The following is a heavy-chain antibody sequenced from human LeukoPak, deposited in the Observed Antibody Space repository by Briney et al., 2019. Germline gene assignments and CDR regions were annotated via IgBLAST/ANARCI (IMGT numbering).Heavy chain of an antibody. J-gene: IGHJ4*02. V-gene: IGHV3-33*01. D-gene: IGHD3-22*01. CDR1: GFTFSSYG. CDR2: IWYDGSSK. Sequence: GGSLRLSCAASGFTFSSYGMHWVRQAPGKGLEWVAVIWYDGSSKYYADSVKGRFTISRDDSKNTLYLQMNSLRAEDTAVYYCARVADSSGYSTDFWGQGTLVTVSS. CDR3: ARVADSSGYSTDF.